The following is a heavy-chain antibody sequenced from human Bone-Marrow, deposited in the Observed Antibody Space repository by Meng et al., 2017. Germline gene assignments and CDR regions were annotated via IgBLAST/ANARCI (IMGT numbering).Heavy chain of an antibody. Sequence: QVQLQESVSGLVKPSGTLSLTCTVSGYSISSDIWWSWVRQPPGKGLELIGEVYHRGDTNYNPSLKSRVDISVDKSKNQFYLSLFSVTAADTAVYYCGRDQGRELINHWGQGTLVTVSS. CDR3: GRDQGRELINH. V-gene: IGHV4-4*02. D-gene: IGHD1-7*01. J-gene: IGHJ4*02. CDR2: VYHRGDT. CDR1: GYSISSDIW.